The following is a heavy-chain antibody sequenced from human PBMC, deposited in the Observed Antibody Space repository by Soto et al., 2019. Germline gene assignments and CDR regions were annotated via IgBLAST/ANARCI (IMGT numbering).Heavy chain of an antibody. D-gene: IGHD1-26*01. J-gene: IGHJ4*02. V-gene: IGHV3-30*18. CDR3: AKSGATLFDY. CDR1: GFTFSSYG. Sequence: QVQLVESGGGVVQPGRSLRLSCAASGFTFSSYGMHWVRQAPGKGLEWVAVISYDGSNKYYADSVKGRFTISRDNSKNTLYLQMNSLRAEDTVVYYCAKSGATLFDYWGQETLVTVSS. CDR2: ISYDGSNK.